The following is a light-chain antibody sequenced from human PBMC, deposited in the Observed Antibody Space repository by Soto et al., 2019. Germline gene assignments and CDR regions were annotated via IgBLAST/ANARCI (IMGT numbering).Light chain of an antibody. CDR1: SSDVGGYNY. J-gene: IGLJ2*01. V-gene: IGLV2-8*01. CDR3: SSFAGNHNLV. Sequence: QSALTQPPSASGSPGQSVTISCTGTSSDVGGYNYVSWYQQHPGKAPKLMISEVSKRPSGVPDRFSGSKSGNTASLTDSGLQAEDEADYYCSSFAGNHNLVFGGGTKLTVL. CDR2: EVS.